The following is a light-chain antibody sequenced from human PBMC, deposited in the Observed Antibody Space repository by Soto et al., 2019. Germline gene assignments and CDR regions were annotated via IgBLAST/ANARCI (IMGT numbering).Light chain of an antibody. J-gene: IGLJ1*01. CDR3: SSYTSSSLYV. CDR2: DVS. Sequence: QSALTQPASVSGSPGQSITYSCTGTSSDIGGYNYVSWYQQHPGKAPKLMIYDVSNRPSGVSNRFSGSKSGNTASLTISGLQAEDEADYYCSSYTSSSLYVFGTATKVTVL. CDR1: SSDIGGYNY. V-gene: IGLV2-14*01.